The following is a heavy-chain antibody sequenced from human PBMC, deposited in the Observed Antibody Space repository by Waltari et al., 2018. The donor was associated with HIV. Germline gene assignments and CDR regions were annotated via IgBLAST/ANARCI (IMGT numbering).Heavy chain of an antibody. D-gene: IGHD6-19*01. CDR1: GGSVTSSNNF. CDR3: ASSYTYSVWGAFDT. V-gene: IGHV4-39*02. Sequence: QMHLQESGPGLVRPSETLSLTCSVSGGSVTSSNNFWGWIRQPPEKGLEWIGSIYHDGSTNYDSSLKDSSLKSRVTISLDTSRNLFSLELTSVTATDTAVYYCASSYTYSVWGAFDTWGQGTMVTVSS. CDR2: IYHDGST. J-gene: IGHJ3*02.